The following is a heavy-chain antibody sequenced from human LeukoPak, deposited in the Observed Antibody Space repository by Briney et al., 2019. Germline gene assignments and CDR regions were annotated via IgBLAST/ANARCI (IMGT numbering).Heavy chain of an antibody. J-gene: IGHJ4*02. CDR1: GGSISSYY. Sequence: SETLSLTCNVSGGSISSYYWSWIRQPPGKGLEWIGYMYYSGNTNYNPSLKSRVTISVDTSKNQFSLKLSSVTAADTAVYYCARVGYSRPGCLDYWGQGTLVTVSS. V-gene: IGHV4-59*12. CDR2: MYYSGNT. CDR3: ARVGYSRPGCLDY. D-gene: IGHD2-21*01.